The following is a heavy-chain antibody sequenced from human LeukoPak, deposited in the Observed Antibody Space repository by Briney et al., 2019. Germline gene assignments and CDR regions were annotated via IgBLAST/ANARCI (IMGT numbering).Heavy chain of an antibody. CDR3: AKERGGQDWYFDL. V-gene: IGHV3-23*01. CDR1: GFTFSSYA. D-gene: IGHD3-10*01. J-gene: IGHJ2*01. Sequence: GGSLRLSCAASGFTFSSYAMSWVRQAPGKGLEWVSGISGSGGSTYYADSVKGRFTISRDNSKNTLYLQMNSLRAEDTAMYYCAKERGGQDWYFDLWGRGALVTVSS. CDR2: ISGSGGST.